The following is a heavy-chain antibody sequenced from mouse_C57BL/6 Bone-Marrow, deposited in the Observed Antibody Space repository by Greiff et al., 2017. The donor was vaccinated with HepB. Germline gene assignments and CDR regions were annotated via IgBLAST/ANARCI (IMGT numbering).Heavy chain of an antibody. Sequence: QVQLKQPGAELVKPGASVKVSCKASGYTFTSYWMHWVKQRPGQGLEWIGRIHPSDSDTNYNQKFKGKATLTVDKSSSTAYMQLSSLTSEDSAVYYCASGNYVGYFDVWGTGTTVTVSS. CDR1: GYTFTSYW. CDR2: IHPSDSDT. D-gene: IGHD2-1*01. V-gene: IGHV1-74*01. J-gene: IGHJ1*03. CDR3: ASGNYVGYFDV.